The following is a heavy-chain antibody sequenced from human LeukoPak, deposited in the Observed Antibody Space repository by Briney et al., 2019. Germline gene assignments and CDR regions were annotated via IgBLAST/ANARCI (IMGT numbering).Heavy chain of an antibody. J-gene: IGHJ4*02. CDR1: HDSLNYGGHY. V-gene: IGHV4-31*03. CDR2: IYYTGST. D-gene: IGHD1-26*01. CDR3: ARESGQFDY. Sequence: SQTLSLNCNVSHDSLNYGGHYWTWIRQLPGKGLEWIGNIYYTGSTHYNPSLKSRATISIDTSKYQFSLRLTSVTAADTAVYYCARESGQFDYWGQGTRVTVSS.